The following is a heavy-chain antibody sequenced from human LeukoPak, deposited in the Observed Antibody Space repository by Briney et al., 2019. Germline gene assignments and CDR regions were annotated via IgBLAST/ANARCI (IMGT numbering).Heavy chain of an antibody. V-gene: IGHV4-61*08. CDR2: VYYSGST. CDR3: ARRLTRPERFDS. Sequence: SETLSLTCTVSGGSVSSDGFYWTWIRQPPGKGLEWIGYVYYSGSTNYNPSLKGRVTISVDTSKNQFSLKLNSVTAADTAVYYCARRLTRPERFDSWGQGTLVTVSS. CDR1: GGSVSSDGFY. J-gene: IGHJ4*02. D-gene: IGHD3-9*01.